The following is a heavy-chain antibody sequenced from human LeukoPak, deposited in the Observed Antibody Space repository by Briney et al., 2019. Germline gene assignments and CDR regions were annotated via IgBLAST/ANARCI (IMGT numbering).Heavy chain of an antibody. Sequence: PGGSLRLSCAASGFTFRNHWMHWVRQAPGKGLVWVSHMNGEESSTSYADSVKSRCTISRANAKNTLYLQMNSLRVADTAMYYCTRNPDGRNWFDHWGQGTLVTVSS. D-gene: IGHD1-14*01. V-gene: IGHV3-74*01. CDR1: GFTFRNHW. CDR2: MNGEESST. J-gene: IGHJ5*02. CDR3: TRNPDGRNWFDH.